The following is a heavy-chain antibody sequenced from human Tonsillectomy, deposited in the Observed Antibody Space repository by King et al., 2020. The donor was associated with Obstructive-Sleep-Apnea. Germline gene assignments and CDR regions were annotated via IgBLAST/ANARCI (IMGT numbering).Heavy chain of an antibody. CDR1: GFTFSSYG. CDR2: IRYDGSNK. CDR3: AKDSATGYSSGWVGT. D-gene: IGHD6-19*01. Sequence: VQLVESGGGVVQPGRSLRLSCAASGFTFSSYGMHWVRQAPGKGLEWVAFIRYDGSNKYFADSVKGRFTISRDNSKNTLYLQMNSLRAEDTAVYYCAKDSATGYSSGWVGTWGQGTLVTVSS. J-gene: IGHJ5*02. V-gene: IGHV3-30*02.